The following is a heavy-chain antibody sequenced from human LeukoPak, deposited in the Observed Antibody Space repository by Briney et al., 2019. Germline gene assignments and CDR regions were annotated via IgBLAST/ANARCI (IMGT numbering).Heavy chain of an antibody. CDR3: ARQYSGYLRNWFDP. V-gene: IGHV4-4*07. CDR2: IYTSGST. CDR1: GGSISSYY. J-gene: IGHJ5*02. D-gene: IGHD5-12*01. Sequence: SETLSLTCTVSGGSISSYYWSWIRQPAGKGLEWIGRIYTSGSTNYNPSLKSRVTMSVDTSKNQFSLKQNSVTAADTAVYYCARQYSGYLRNWFDPWGQGTLVTVSS.